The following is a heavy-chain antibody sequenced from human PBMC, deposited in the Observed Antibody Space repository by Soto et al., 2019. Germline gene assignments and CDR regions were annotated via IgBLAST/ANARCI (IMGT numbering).Heavy chain of an antibody. D-gene: IGHD2-15*01. CDR1: GYSFTSYW. CDR3: TRVSPDIVVVVAATGALDY. V-gene: IGHV5-51*01. CDR2: IYPGDSDT. J-gene: IGHJ4*02. Sequence: GSLKISCKGSGYSFTSYWIGWVRQMPGKGLEWMGIIYPGDSDTRYSPSFQGQVTISADKSISTAYLQWSSLKASDTAMYYCTRVSPDIVVVVAATGALDYWGQGTLVTVSS.